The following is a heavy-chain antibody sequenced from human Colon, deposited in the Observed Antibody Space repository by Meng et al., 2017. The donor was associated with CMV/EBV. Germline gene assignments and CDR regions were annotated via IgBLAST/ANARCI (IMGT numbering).Heavy chain of an antibody. CDR2: ISGSGDNT. CDR1: GGSISGYY. D-gene: IGHD3-22*01. V-gene: IGHV3-23*01. CDR3: AKDRMIVDPQGFDS. Sequence: ETLSLTCTVSGGSISGYYWSWIRHPPGKGLEWVSGISGSGDNTYYADSVRGRFTISRDNSKNTVFLQMNSLRAEDTASYYCAKDRMIVDPQGFDSWGHGTLVTVSS. J-gene: IGHJ5*01.